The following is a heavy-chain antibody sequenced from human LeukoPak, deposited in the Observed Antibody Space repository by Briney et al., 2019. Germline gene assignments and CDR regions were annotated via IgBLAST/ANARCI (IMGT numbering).Heavy chain of an antibody. D-gene: IGHD6-13*01. V-gene: IGHV3-7*01. J-gene: IGHJ5*02. CDR1: GFSFSTYW. CDR2: IKEDGSEK. CDR3: ARDLDSSRWWNWFDP. Sequence: GGSLRLSCVASGFSFSTYWMSWVRQAPGKGLEWVANIKEDGSEKKYVDSVKGRFTISRDNAKNSLYLQMNSLRANDTAMYYCARDLDSSRWWNWFDPWGQGTLVTVSS.